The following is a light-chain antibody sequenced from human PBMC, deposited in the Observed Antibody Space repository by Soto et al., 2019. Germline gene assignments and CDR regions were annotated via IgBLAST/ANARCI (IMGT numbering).Light chain of an antibody. CDR3: QQASSFPLT. J-gene: IGKJ4*01. CDR1: QGIRSE. Sequence: AIQMTQSPSSLSASVGDRVTITCRASQGIRSELGWYQQKPVKAPNLLIYTASTLQSGVPSRFSGSGSGTDFTLTISSLQPEDFATYYCQQASSFPLTFGGGTKVDIK. V-gene: IGKV1-6*01. CDR2: TAS.